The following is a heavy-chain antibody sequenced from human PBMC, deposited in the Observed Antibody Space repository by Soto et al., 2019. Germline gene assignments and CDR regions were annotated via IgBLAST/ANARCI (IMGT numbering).Heavy chain of an antibody. CDR1: GFTFDYYA. D-gene: IGHD2-2*01. CDR3: TTPPMNIVVIPAAISYFDS. J-gene: IGHJ4*02. CDR2: ISGSGYSP. Sequence: PGGSLRLSCAASGFTFDYYAMSWVRQAPGKGLEWVSGISGSGYSPYFADYVKGRFTISRDNSKNTLYLHMNSLRAEDTAVYYCTTPPMNIVVIPAAISYFDSWGLGTLVTVSS. V-gene: IGHV3-23*01.